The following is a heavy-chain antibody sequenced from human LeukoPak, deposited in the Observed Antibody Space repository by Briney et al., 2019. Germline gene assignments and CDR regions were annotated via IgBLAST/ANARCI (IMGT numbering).Heavy chain of an antibody. V-gene: IGHV4-39*07. CDR3: ARERRGMDYYYYYMDV. D-gene: IGHD2-2*03. CDR1: GGSISSSSYY. CDR2: IYYSGST. J-gene: IGHJ6*03. Sequence: SETLSLTCAVSGGSISSSSYYWGWIRQPPGKGLEWIGSIYYSGSTYYNPSLKSRVTISVDTSKNQFSLKLSSVTAADTAVYYCARERRGMDYYYYYMDVWGKGTTVTVSS.